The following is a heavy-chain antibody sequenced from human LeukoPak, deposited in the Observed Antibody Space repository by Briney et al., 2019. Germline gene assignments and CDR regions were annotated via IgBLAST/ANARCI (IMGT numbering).Heavy chain of an antibody. CDR2: ITSSGRTI. J-gene: IGHJ3*01. V-gene: IGHV3-48*03. D-gene: IGHD5-24*01. CDR1: GFIFSRYE. Sequence: GGSLRLSCAASGFIFSRYEVNWVRQAPGKGLEWISYITSSGRTIYYADSVKGRFTIARDNAKNSLYLKMNSLRAEDTAVYYCSINPEGDDGFHVWGQGTLVTVSS. CDR3: SINPEGDDGFHV.